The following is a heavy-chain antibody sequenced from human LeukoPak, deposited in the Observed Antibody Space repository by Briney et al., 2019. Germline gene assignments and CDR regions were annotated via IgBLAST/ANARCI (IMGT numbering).Heavy chain of an antibody. Sequence: PGGSLRLLCCVSGFILNEYCYIWIRQDPGKGLVDLALINNSGRTIYYAASVRGRFTISKDDPENSLFLQMSTLGFDDTAVYYCARDVGGLDHWGQGTAVTVSS. CDR3: ARDVGGLDH. CDR1: GFILNEYC. J-gene: IGHJ4*03. D-gene: IGHD3-16*01. V-gene: IGHV3-11*01. CDR2: INNSGRTI.